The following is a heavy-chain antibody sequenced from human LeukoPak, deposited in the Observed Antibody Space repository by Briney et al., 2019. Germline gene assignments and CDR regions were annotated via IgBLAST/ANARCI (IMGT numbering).Heavy chain of an antibody. CDR1: GFSLSAFW. CDR3: ASLCSGGSCYYDAFDI. J-gene: IGHJ3*02. CDR2: ISSSSSHT. Sequence: GGSLRLSCEASGFSLSAFWMTWVRQAPGKGLEWVSSISSSSSHTYYADSVKGRFTISRDNAKNSLYLHMNSLRAEDTAVYYCASLCSGGSCYYDAFDIWGQGTMVTVSS. V-gene: IGHV3-21*01. D-gene: IGHD2-15*01.